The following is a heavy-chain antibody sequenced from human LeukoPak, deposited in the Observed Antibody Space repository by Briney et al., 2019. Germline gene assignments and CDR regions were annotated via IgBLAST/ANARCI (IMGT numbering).Heavy chain of an antibody. Sequence: SETLSLTCSVSGGSISSLYWSWIRQPPGKGLEWIGYIYYTGSTNYNPSLKSRVTMLLDMSKNQFSLRLSSVTAADTAVYYCARHRAYSSSSPFDYWGQGTLVTVSS. CDR1: GGSISSLY. D-gene: IGHD6-6*01. CDR3: ARHRAYSSSSPFDY. J-gene: IGHJ4*02. V-gene: IGHV4-59*08. CDR2: IYYTGST.